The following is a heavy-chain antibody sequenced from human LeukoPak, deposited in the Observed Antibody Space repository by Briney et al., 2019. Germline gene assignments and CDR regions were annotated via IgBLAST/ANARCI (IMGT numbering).Heavy chain of an antibody. CDR3: VRDLGISGWYAPPLGYFDS. V-gene: IGHV1-2*02. Sequence: VKVSWKASGYASSAYCMHCVRQAPGQWLEWMGWINPKSGGTNYAQQFQDRVTMTRDTSISSTYMELSRLKSDDTAVYYCVRDLGISGWYAPPLGYFDSWGQGTLVTVSS. J-gene: IGHJ4*02. D-gene: IGHD6-19*01. CDR1: GYASSAYC. CDR2: INPKSGGT.